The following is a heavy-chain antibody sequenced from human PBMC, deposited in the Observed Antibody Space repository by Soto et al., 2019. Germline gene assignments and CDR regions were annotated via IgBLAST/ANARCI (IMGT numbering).Heavy chain of an antibody. V-gene: IGHV1-69*01. CDR1: GGTFSSYA. Sequence: QVQLVQSGAEVKKPGSSVKVSCTASGGTFSSYAISWVRQAPGQGLEWMGGIIPIFGTANYAQKFQGRVTITADESTSTAYMELSSLRSEDTAVYYCARDRHIVVVTADYYYYGMDVWGQGTTVTVSS. D-gene: IGHD2-21*02. CDR2: IIPIFGTA. CDR3: ARDRHIVVVTADYYYYGMDV. J-gene: IGHJ6*02.